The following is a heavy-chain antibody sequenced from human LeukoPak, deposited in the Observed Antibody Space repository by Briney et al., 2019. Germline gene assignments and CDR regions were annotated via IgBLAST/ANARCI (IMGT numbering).Heavy chain of an antibody. V-gene: IGHV4-59*01. J-gene: IGHJ4*02. CDR1: GGSISSYY. Sequence: SETLSLTCTVSGGSISSYYWSWIRQPPGKGLEWIGYIYYSGSTNYNPPLKSRVTISVDTSKNQFSLKLSSVTAADTAVYYCARAGGINFFDYWGQGTLVTVSS. CDR2: IYYSGST. CDR3: ARAGGINFFDY. D-gene: IGHD2-21*01.